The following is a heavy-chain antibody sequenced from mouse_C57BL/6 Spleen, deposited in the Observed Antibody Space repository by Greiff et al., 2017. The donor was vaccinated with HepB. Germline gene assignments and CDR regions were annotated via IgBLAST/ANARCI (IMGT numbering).Heavy chain of an antibody. CDR1: GYAFSSSW. D-gene: IGHD1-1*01. CDR2: IYPGDGDT. CDR3: AREVLRNFDY. V-gene: IGHV1-82*01. J-gene: IGHJ2*01. Sequence: QVQLQQSGPELVKPGASVKISCKASGYAFSSSWMNWVKQRPGKGLEWIGRIYPGDGDTNYNGKFKGKATLTADKSSSTAYMQLSSLTSADSAVYFCAREVLRNFDYWGQGTTLTVSS.